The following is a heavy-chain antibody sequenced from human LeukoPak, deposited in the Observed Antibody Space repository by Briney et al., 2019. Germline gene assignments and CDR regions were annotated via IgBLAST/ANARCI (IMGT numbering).Heavy chain of an antibody. V-gene: IGHV3-23*01. D-gene: IGHD3-22*01. CDR2: ISGRGGTT. Sequence: GGSLRLSCAASGFTFSTYWMSWVRQAPGKGLEWVSSISGRGGTTDYADSVKGRFTISRDNSQNTLYLQMNSLRAEDTAVYYCAKEENDYYDSSGYYPIDYWGQGTLVTVSS. CDR1: GFTFSTYW. J-gene: IGHJ4*02. CDR3: AKEENDYYDSSGYYPIDY.